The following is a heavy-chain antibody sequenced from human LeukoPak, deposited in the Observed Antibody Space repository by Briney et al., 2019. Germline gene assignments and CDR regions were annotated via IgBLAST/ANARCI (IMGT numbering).Heavy chain of an antibody. Sequence: GGSLRLSCATSGSIFTTYGIHWVRQAPGKGLEWVAVISYDGSNKYYADSVKGRFTISRDNSKNTLYLQMNSLRAEDTAVYYCARGRGDILTGYLYYYYGMDVWGQGTTVTVSS. CDR2: ISYDGSNK. D-gene: IGHD3-9*01. J-gene: IGHJ6*02. V-gene: IGHV3-30*03. CDR3: ARGRGDILTGYLYYYYGMDV. CDR1: GSIFTTYG.